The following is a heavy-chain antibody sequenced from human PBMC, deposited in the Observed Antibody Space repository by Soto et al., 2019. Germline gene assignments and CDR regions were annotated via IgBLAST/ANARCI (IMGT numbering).Heavy chain of an antibody. V-gene: IGHV1-69*13. J-gene: IGHJ3*02. CDR1: GGTFSSYA. CDR2: IIPICGTA. D-gene: IGHD3-22*01. CDR3: ARDYYDSSGYYYYDAFDI. Sequence: ASVKVSCKASGGTFSSYAISWVRQAPGQGLEWMGGIIPICGTANYAQKFQGRVTITADESTSTAYMELSSLRSEDTAVYYCARDYYDSSGYYYYDAFDIWGQGTMVTVSS.